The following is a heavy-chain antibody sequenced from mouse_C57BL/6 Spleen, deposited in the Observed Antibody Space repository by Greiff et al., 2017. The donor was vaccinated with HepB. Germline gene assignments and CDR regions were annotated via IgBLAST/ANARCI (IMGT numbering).Heavy chain of an antibody. D-gene: IGHD1-1*01. CDR1: GYAFSSSW. CDR2: IYPGDGDT. J-gene: IGHJ2*01. Sequence: VKLQQSGPELVKPGASVKISCKASGYAFSSSWMNWVKQRPGKGLEWIGRIYPGDGDTNYNGKFKGKATLTADKSSSTAYMQLSSLTSEDSAVYFCAREVYYYGSSYDYWGQGTTLTVSS. CDR3: AREVYYYGSSYDY. V-gene: IGHV1-82*01.